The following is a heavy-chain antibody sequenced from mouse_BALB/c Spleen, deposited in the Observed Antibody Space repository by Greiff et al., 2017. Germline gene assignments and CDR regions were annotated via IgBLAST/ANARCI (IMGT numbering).Heavy chain of an antibody. D-gene: IGHD1-1*01. CDR1: GFAFSSYD. V-gene: IGHV5-12-1*01. CDR3: ARHGYYGSSYDYYAMDY. CDR2: ISSGGGST. Sequence: EVHLVESGGGLVKPGGSLKLSCAASGFAFSSYDMSWVRQTPEKRLEWVAYISSGGGSTYYPDTVKGRFTISRDNAKNTLYLQMSSLKSEDTAMYYCARHGYYGSSYDYYAMDYWGQGTSVTVSS. J-gene: IGHJ4*01.